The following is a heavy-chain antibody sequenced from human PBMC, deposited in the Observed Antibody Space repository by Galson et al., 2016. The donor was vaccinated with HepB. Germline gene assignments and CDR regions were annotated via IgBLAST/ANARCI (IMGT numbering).Heavy chain of an antibody. CDR2: VYDSGSS. D-gene: IGHD2-8*02. V-gene: IGHV4-59*12. CDR1: GGSISSYY. CDR3: ASYLVQSWAGSDAFDT. Sequence: TLSLTCTVSGGSISSYYWSWIRQPPGKGLEWIGYVYDSGSSEYNPSLKSRVTMFVDKTNNHFSLNLMSVTAADTAVYYCASYLVQSWAGSDAFDTWGQGTLVTVSS. J-gene: IGHJ3*02.